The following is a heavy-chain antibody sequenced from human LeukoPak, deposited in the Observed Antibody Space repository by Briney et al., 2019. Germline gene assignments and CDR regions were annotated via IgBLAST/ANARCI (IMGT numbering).Heavy chain of an antibody. Sequence: PSETLSLTCTVSGGSISSYYWRWIRQPAGRGLEWIGRIYTSGSTNNNPSLKSRVIMSVDTPKNQFSLKLSSVTAADTAVYYCARSNDFWSGEYYYYGMDVWGQGTTVTVSS. J-gene: IGHJ6*02. V-gene: IGHV4-4*07. CDR2: IYTSGST. CDR3: ARSNDFWSGEYYYYGMDV. CDR1: GGSISSYY. D-gene: IGHD3-3*01.